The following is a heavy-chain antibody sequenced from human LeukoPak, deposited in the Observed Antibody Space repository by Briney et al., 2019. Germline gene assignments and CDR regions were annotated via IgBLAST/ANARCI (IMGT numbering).Heavy chain of an antibody. CDR1: GFIVSSSY. V-gene: IGHV3-53*01. Sequence: PGGSLRLSCAASGFIVSSSYMNWVRQAPGKGLEWVSVIYSGGHTYYTDSVKGRFTISRDNSNNTLYLYMNSLRPDDTAVYYCARSTRDGYNHYHYYYMDVWGKGTPVTVSS. D-gene: IGHD5-24*01. CDR2: IYSGGHT. CDR3: ARSTRDGYNHYHYYYMDV. J-gene: IGHJ6*03.